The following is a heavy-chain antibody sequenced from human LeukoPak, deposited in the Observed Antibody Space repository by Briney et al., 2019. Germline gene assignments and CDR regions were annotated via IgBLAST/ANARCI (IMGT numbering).Heavy chain of an antibody. D-gene: IGHD3-22*01. V-gene: IGHV3-21*01. CDR3: AKEQGYYDSSGYPSGDY. CDR2: ISSSSSYI. J-gene: IGHJ4*02. Sequence: SGGSLRLSCAASGFTFSSYSMNWVRQAPGKGLEWVSSISSSSSYIYYADSVKGRFTISRDNSKNTLYLQMNSLRAEDTAVYYCAKEQGYYDSSGYPSGDYWGQGTLVTVSS. CDR1: GFTFSSYS.